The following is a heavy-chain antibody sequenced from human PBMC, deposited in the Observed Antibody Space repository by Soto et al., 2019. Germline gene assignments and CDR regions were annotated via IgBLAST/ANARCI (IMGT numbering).Heavy chain of an antibody. CDR2: ISVSGGSI. J-gene: IGHJ4*02. CDR3: ARVRTAARPWMFYFDY. D-gene: IGHD6-6*01. CDR1: GFTFSNYA. V-gene: IGHV3-23*01. Sequence: PGGSLRLSCAASGFTFSNYAMSWVRQAPGKGLEWVSDISVSGGSIYFADSVKGRFSISRDNAKNTLYLQMNSLRAEDTAVYYCARVRTAARPWMFYFDYWGQGTVVTVAS.